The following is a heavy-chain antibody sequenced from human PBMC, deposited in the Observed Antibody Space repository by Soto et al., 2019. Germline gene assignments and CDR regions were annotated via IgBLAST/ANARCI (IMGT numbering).Heavy chain of an antibody. D-gene: IGHD3-3*01. V-gene: IGHV1-2*02. CDR1: GYPVTAYY. CDR2: INPATGAA. J-gene: IGHJ3*02. CDR3: AIGGGVGVAGSAAFDM. Sequence: QLHLVQSGAVVKKPGASVTVSCSASGYPVTAYYMHWVRQAPGRGLEWMGGINPATGAAKYTQTFEGRVTMPRDTSTSTCFMERSGLTSEDTAVFYCAIGGGVGVAGSAAFDMWGQGTLVTVAS.